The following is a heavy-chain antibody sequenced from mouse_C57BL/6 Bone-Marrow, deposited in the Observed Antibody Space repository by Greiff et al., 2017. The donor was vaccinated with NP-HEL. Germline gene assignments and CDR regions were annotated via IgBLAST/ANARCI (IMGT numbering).Heavy chain of an antibody. CDR1: GFNIKDDY. CDR3: ARSIRGGGMDY. J-gene: IGHJ4*01. CDR2: IDPENGDT. V-gene: IGHV14-4*01. Sequence: VQLQQSGAELVRPGASVKLSCTASGFNIKDDYMHWVKQRPEQGLEWIGWIDPENGDTEYASKFQGKATLTADKSSSTAYMQLSSLTSEDSAVYFCARSIRGGGMDYWGQGTSVTVSS.